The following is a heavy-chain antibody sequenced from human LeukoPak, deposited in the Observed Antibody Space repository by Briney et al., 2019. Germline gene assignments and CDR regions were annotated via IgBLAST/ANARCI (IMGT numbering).Heavy chain of an antibody. CDR2: ISSSSSYI. CDR1: GFTFNNYW. CDR3: ASEGQGSYLLRDY. D-gene: IGHD3-16*02. J-gene: IGHJ4*02. V-gene: IGHV3-21*01. Sequence: GGSLRLSCAASGFTFNNYWMIWVRQAPGKGLEWVSSISSSSSYIYYADSVKGRFTISRDNAKNSLYLQMNSLRAEDTAVYYCASEGQGSYLLRDYWGQGTLVTVSS.